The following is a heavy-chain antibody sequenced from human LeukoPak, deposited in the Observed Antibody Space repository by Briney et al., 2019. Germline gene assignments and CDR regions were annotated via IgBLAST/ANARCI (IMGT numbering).Heavy chain of an antibody. CDR3: ARDLRYFDWLLSHYYYYYGMDV. J-gene: IGHJ6*02. CDR2: IYSGGST. V-gene: IGHV3-66*01. Sequence: GGSLRLSWAASGFTVSSNYMSWVRQAPGKGLEWVSVIYSGGSTYYADSVKGRFTISRDNSKNTLYLQMNSLRAEDTAVYYCARDLRYFDWLLSHYYYYYGMDVWGQGTTVTVSS. D-gene: IGHD3-9*01. CDR1: GFTVSSNY.